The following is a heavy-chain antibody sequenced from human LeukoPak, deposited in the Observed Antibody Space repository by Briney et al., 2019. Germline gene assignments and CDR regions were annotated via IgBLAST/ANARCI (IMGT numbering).Heavy chain of an antibody. CDR2: INAYNGNT. CDR3: ARDGNLDYDSSGYYY. V-gene: IGHV1-18*01. J-gene: IGHJ4*02. Sequence: ASVNLSRTASGYTFTSYSISWVRQAPGQGHEWMGWINAYNGNTNYAQKLQGRVTMTTDTTTSTAYMELRSLRSDDTAVYYYARDGNLDYDSSGYYYWGQGTLVTVSS. D-gene: IGHD3-22*01. CDR1: GYTFTSYS.